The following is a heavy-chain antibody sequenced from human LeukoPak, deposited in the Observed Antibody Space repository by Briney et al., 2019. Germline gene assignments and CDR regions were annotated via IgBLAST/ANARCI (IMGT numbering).Heavy chain of an antibody. CDR1: GFTLSSYG. Sequence: GGSLRLSCAASGFTLSSYGMHWVRQAPGKGLEWVAFIRYDGTNKYYADSVKGRFTISRDNSKNTLYLQINSLRSDDTAVYYCARAGYDYVWGSYRYNYYYYYMDVWGKGTTVTISS. D-gene: IGHD3-16*02. V-gene: IGHV3-30*02. J-gene: IGHJ6*03. CDR3: ARAGYDYVWGSYRYNYYYYYMDV. CDR2: IRYDGTNK.